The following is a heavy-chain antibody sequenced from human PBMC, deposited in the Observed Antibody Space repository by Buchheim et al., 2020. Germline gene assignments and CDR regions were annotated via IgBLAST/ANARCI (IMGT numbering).Heavy chain of an antibody. Sequence: EVQLVESGGGLVQPGGSLRLSCAASGFTFSSYEMNWVRQAPGKGLVWVSYISSSGSPIYYADSVKGRFTISRDNANNSLYLQMNSLRAEDTAVYYCAREGIVGVAGGMDVWGQGTT. CDR2: ISSSGSPI. CDR3: AREGIVGVAGGMDV. V-gene: IGHV3-48*03. CDR1: GFTFSSYE. J-gene: IGHJ6*02. D-gene: IGHD2-15*01.